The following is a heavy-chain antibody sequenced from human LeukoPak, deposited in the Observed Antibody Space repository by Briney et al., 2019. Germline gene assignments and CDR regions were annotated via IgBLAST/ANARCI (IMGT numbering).Heavy chain of an antibody. J-gene: IGHJ4*02. CDR1: GFTFSSYS. D-gene: IGHD6-6*01. V-gene: IGHV3-48*04. CDR2: ISSSSSTI. Sequence: GGSLRLSCAVSGFTFSSYSMNWVRQAPGKGLEWVSYISSSSSTIYYADSVKGRFTISRDNAKNTLYLQMNSLRAEDTAVYYCTRAMYTSSSLFDYWGQGTPVTVSS. CDR3: TRAMYTSSSLFDY.